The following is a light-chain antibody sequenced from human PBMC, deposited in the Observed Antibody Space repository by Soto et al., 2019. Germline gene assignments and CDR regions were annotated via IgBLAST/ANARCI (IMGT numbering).Light chain of an antibody. CDR1: QSLLHSNGYTY. CDR3: QQSYNSPFN. Sequence: DIVMTQSPLSLPVTPGEPASICCRSSQSLLHSNGYTYLDWYLQKPGQSPQLLIYLGSNRASGVPDRFSGSGSGTDFTLTIDSLQPEDFAAYYCQQSYNSPFNFGPGTKVDIK. V-gene: IGKV2-28*01. J-gene: IGKJ3*01. CDR2: LGS.